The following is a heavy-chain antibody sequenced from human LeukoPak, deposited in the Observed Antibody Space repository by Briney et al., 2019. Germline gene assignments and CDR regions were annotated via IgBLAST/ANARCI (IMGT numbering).Heavy chain of an antibody. V-gene: IGHV3-30-3*01. CDR1: GFTFSSYA. CDR3: AREEATYPFDY. D-gene: IGHD2-2*01. Sequence: GGSLRLSSAASGFTFSSYAMHWVRQAPGKGLEWVAVISYDGSNKYYADSVKGRFTISRDNSKNTLYLQMNSLRAEDTAVYYCAREEATYPFDYWGQGTLVTVSS. CDR2: ISYDGSNK. J-gene: IGHJ4*02.